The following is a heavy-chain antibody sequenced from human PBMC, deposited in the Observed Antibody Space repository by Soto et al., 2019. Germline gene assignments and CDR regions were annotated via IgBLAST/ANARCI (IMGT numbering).Heavy chain of an antibody. J-gene: IGHJ6*02. CDR1: GFTFSTYA. V-gene: IGHV3-30-3*01. CDR2: ISYDASNK. Sequence: QVKLVESGGGVVQPGRSLRLSCAASGFTFSTYAMHCVRQAPGKGLEWVAVISYDASNKYYADSVKGRFTISRDNSKNTLYLQMNSLTTADTAVYYSARETDGMDVWGQGTTVTVSS. CDR3: ARETDGMDV.